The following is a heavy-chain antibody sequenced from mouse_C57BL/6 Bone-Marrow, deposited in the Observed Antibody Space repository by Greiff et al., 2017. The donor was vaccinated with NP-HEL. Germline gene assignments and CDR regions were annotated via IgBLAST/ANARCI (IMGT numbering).Heavy chain of an antibody. CDR2: IHPNSGST. CDR1: GYTFTSYW. J-gene: IGHJ3*01. D-gene: IGHD3-1*01. Sequence: QVQLQQPGAELVKPGASVKLSCKASGYTFTSYWMHWVKQRPGQGLEWIGMIHPNSGSTNYNEKFKSKATLTVDKSSSTAYMQLSSLTSEDSEVYYCAREGARRAWFAYWGQGTLVTVSA. CDR3: AREGARRAWFAY. V-gene: IGHV1-64*01.